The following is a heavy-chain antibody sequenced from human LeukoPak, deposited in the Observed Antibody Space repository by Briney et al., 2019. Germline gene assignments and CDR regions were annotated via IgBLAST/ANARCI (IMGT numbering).Heavy chain of an antibody. J-gene: IGHJ4*02. CDR2: IYTSGTT. CDR1: GGSISSGTYY. D-gene: IGHD3-22*01. Sequence: SETLSLTCTVSGGSISSGTYYWSWIRQPAGKGLEWIGGIYTSGTTNYNPSLKSRVTISVATSKNQFSLKLSPVTAADTAVYYCARQPYTTRGYYYYFDSWGQGTLVTVSS. V-gene: IGHV4-61*02. CDR3: ARQPYTTRGYYYYFDS.